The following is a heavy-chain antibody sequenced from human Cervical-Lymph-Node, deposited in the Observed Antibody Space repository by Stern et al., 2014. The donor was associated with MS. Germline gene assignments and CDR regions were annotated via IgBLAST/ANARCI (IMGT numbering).Heavy chain of an antibody. J-gene: IGHJ4*02. CDR2: ISYDGSNR. CDR3: TKSYFRIAYFFDY. Sequence: VQLVQSGGGVVQPGGSLRLSCAASGFTFNDFGLHWVRQAPGKRLEWVAVISYDGSNRDYADSVKGRFTVSRDNSKNILHLDMNSLRAEDTAVYYCTKSYFRIAYFFDYWGQGTLVTVTS. CDR1: GFTFNDFG. V-gene: IGHV3-30*18. D-gene: IGHD2-21*01.